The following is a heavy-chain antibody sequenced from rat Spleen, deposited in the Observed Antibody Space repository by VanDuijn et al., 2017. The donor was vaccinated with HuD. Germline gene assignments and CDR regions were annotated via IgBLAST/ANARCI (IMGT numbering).Heavy chain of an antibody. CDR2: ISNTGGGNT. Sequence: EVKLVESGGGLVQPGSSLKLSCAASGFNFNDYWMGWVRQAPGKGLEWIASISNTGGGNTYYRDSVKGRFTISRDNARNTLYLQMDSLRSEDTATYYCASEPYYYDNYSGFAYWGQGTLVTVSS. D-gene: IGHD1-12*01. V-gene: IGHV5-25*01. J-gene: IGHJ3*01. CDR1: GFNFNDYW. CDR3: ASEPYYYDNYSGFAY.